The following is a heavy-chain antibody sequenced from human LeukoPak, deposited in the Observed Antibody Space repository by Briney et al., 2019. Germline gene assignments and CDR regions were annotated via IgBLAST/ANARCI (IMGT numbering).Heavy chain of an antibody. J-gene: IGHJ5*02. Sequence: ASVKVSCNASGYTFTGYYMHWVRQAAGHRLEWMGRINPNSGGTNYAPKFQGRVTMARDTSISTAYMELSRLRSDDTAVYYCARGYPCGGDCYNNWFDPWGQGTLVTVSS. CDR3: ARGYPCGGDCYNNWFDP. V-gene: IGHV1-2*06. D-gene: IGHD2-21*01. CDR2: INPNSGGT. CDR1: GYTFTGYY.